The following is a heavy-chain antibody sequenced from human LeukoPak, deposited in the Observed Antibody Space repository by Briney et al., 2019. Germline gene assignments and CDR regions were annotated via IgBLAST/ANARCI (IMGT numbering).Heavy chain of an antibody. D-gene: IGHD4-11*01. Sequence: PSETLSLTCAVSGGSISSGGYSWSWIRQPPGKGLEWIGYIYHSGSTYYNPSLKSRVTISVDRSKNQFSLKPSSVTAADTAVYYCARTRDPDAFDVWGQGTMVTVSS. CDR2: IYHSGST. J-gene: IGHJ3*01. CDR1: GGSISSGGYS. V-gene: IGHV4-30-2*01. CDR3: ARTRDPDAFDV.